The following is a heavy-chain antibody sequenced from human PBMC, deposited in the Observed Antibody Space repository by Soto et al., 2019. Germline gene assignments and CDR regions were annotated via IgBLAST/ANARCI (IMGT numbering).Heavy chain of an antibody. V-gene: IGHV1-46*01. CDR1: GYTFTSYY. Sequence: QVQLVQSGAEVTKPGASVKVSCKASGYTFTSYYMHWVRQPPGQGLEWMGIINPSGGSTSYAQKFQGRVTMTRDTSTSTVYLELSSLRSEDTAVYYCARVGSSWYADYWGQGTLVTVSS. D-gene: IGHD6-13*01. J-gene: IGHJ4*02. CDR2: INPSGGST. CDR3: ARVGSSWYADY.